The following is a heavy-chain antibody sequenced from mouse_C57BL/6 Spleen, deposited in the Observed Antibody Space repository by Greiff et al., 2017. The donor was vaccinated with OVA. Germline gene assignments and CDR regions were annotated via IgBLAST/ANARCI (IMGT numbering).Heavy chain of an antibody. CDR3: ARQGISTWYFDV. V-gene: IGHV5-6*02. J-gene: IGHJ1*03. Sequence: DVMLVESGGDLVKPGGSLKLSCAASGFTFSSYGMSWVRQTPDKRLEWVATISSGGSYTYYPDSVKGRFTISRDNAKHTLYLQMSSLKSEDTAMYYCARQGISTWYFDVWGTGTTVTVSS. D-gene: IGHD5-1*01. CDR2: ISSGGSYT. CDR1: GFTFSSYG.